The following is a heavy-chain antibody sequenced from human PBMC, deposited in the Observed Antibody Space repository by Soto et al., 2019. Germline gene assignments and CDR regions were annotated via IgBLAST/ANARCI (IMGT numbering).Heavy chain of an antibody. Sequence: GSLRLSCAASGFTFSNAWMNWVRQAPGKGLEWVGRIKSKTDGGTTDYAAPVKGRFTISRDDSKNTLYLQMNSLKTEDTAVYNFTTGGPDHGAYYSSSGMDVWGQGTPVTVPS. CDR3: TTGGPDHGAYYSSSGMDV. V-gene: IGHV3-15*07. CDR2: IKSKTDGGTT. D-gene: IGHD1-26*01. CDR1: GFTFSNAW. J-gene: IGHJ6*02.